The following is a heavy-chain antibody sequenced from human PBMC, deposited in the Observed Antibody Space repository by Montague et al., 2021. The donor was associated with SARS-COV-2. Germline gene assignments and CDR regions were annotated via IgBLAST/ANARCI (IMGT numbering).Heavy chain of an antibody. CDR1: GGSISSNNYY. CDR3: ARRGRKLLPVATTIGGFDI. CDR2: IYGSGST. Sequence: SETLSLTCTVSGGSISSNNYYWDWIRQPPGKGLEWIGSIYGSGSTYYNPFLKSRVTISVDTSKNHFSLKLNSVTAADTAVYYCARRGRKLLPVATTIGGFDIWGQGTMVTVSS. V-gene: IGHV4-39*02. J-gene: IGHJ3*02. D-gene: IGHD5-12*01.